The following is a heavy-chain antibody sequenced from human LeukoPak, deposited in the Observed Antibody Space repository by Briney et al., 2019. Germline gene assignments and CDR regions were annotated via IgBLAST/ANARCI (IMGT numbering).Heavy chain of an antibody. CDR2: INHSGTI. CDR3: ARYCGSENY. Sequence: PSETLSLTCAVYGASFSTNYWIWLRQPPGKGLEWIGEINHSGTITYKPSLKSRLTISADTSKNHFSLKLSSVTAADTAVYYCARYCGSENYWGQGTLVTVSS. D-gene: IGHD3-10*01. V-gene: IGHV4-34*01. J-gene: IGHJ4*02. CDR1: GASFSTNY.